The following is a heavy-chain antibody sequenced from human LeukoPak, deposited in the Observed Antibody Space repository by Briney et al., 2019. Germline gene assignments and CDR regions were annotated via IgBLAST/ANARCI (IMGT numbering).Heavy chain of an antibody. D-gene: IGHD3-16*01. CDR1: GFTFSDYD. CDR3: GSPLPPHRTSAEGDL. J-gene: IGHJ4*02. V-gene: IGHV3-11*01. CDR2: ICYLARTV. Sequence: GGSLRLSCSASGFTFSDYDMNWIRQAPGKGLEWVSYICYLARTVYYGDSVKGRFSISRDNAKNSVYLQMNSLGAEDTAIYYCGSPLPPHRTSAEGDLWGQGILVTVSS.